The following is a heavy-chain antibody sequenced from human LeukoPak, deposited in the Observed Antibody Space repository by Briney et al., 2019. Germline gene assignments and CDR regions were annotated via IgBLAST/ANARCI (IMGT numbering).Heavy chain of an antibody. CDR1: GYSFTNFG. CDR2: ISGYGDT. CDR3: VRAPADPLRPFGMNV. J-gene: IGHJ6*02. Sequence: GASVKVSCKASGYSFTNFGVTWVRQAPGQGLEWMGWISGYGDTNYAQRFQGRVTMTTDSSTSTGYMELKNLRSDDTATFYCVRAPADPLRPFGMNVWGQGTTVIVSS. D-gene: IGHD3-16*01. V-gene: IGHV1-18*01.